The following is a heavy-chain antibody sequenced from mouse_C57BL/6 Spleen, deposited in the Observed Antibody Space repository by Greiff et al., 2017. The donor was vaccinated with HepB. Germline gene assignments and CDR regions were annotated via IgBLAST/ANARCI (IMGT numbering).Heavy chain of an antibody. V-gene: IGHV1-69*01. J-gene: IGHJ4*01. Sequence: QVQLQQPGAELVMPGASVKLSCKASGYTFTSYWMHWVKQRPGQGLEWIGEIDPSDSYTNYNQKFKGKSTLTVDKSSSTAYMQLSSLTSEDSAVYYCARAGDGYPPAMDYWGQGTSVTVSS. D-gene: IGHD2-3*01. CDR3: ARAGDGYPPAMDY. CDR2: IDPSDSYT. CDR1: GYTFTSYW.